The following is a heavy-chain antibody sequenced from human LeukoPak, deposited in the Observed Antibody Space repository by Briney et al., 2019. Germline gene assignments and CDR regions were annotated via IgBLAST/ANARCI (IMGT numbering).Heavy chain of an antibody. V-gene: IGHV3-53*01. CDR1: GFTVSNNY. CDR3: ARDTVYGSGAN. Sequence: GGSLRLSCAVSGFTVSNNYMSWVRQAPGKGLEWVSVIYSGGNTYYAESVKGRFTISRDNSNNTLYLQMNSLRVEDTAMYYCARDTVYGSGANWGRGTLVTVCS. J-gene: IGHJ4*01. D-gene: IGHD3-10*01. CDR2: IYSGGNT.